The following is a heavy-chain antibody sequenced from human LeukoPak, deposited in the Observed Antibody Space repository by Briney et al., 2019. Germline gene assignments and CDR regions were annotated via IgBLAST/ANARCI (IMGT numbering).Heavy chain of an antibody. CDR1: GGSISSSSYY. CDR3: ARHPDHYDSSGHFYVEAFHI. J-gene: IGHJ3*02. CDR2: VYYGGTN. D-gene: IGHD3-22*01. V-gene: IGHV4-39*01. Sequence: SETLSLTCTVSGGSISSSSYYWAWIRQPPGKGLEWIGSVYYGGTNYYNPSLKSRVTISVDTSKNQYSLTLSSVTAADTAVFYCARHPDHYDSSGHFYVEAFHIWGQGTMVTVSS.